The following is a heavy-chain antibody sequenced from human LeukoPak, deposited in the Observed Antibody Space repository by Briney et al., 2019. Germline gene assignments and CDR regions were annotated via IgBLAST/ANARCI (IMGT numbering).Heavy chain of an antibody. J-gene: IGHJ5*02. Sequence: SETLSLTCTVSGGSIRSTSYYWGWIRQPPGKGLEWLGSVHYSGSTYDNPSLKSRVTISVDTSKNQFSLNLISVTAADTAVYCCARRSTVAGRGRFDPWGQGTLVTVSS. CDR1: GGSIRSTSYY. CDR2: VHYSGST. CDR3: ARRSTVAGRGRFDP. D-gene: IGHD6-19*01. V-gene: IGHV4-39*01.